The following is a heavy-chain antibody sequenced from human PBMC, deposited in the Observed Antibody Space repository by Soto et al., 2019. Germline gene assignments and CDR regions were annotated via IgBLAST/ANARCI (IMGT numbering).Heavy chain of an antibody. D-gene: IGHD2-2*01. CDR3: GRDLGYCTTAGCYAFDS. Sequence: GASVKVSCKASGYTFTGYYMHWVRQAPGQGLEWMGWINPNSGGTNYAQKFQGWVTMTRDTSISTAYLELSRLRSDDTAVYYCGRDLGYCTTAGCYAFDSWGQGTLVTVSS. CDR2: INPNSGGT. CDR1: GYTFTGYY. V-gene: IGHV1-2*04. J-gene: IGHJ4*02.